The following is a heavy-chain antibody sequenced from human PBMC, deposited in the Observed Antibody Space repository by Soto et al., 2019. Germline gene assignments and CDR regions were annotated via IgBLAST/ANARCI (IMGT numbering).Heavy chain of an antibody. CDR1: GSSLSTNGMG. V-gene: IGHV2-5*02. CDR3: AQGHCGQNSYPIHFDN. J-gene: IGHJ4*02. D-gene: IGHD2-21*01. CDR2: IHWDDDR. Sequence: QITLKESGPTLVKPTQILTLTCTFSGSSLSTNGMGVGWMRQPPGKALEGLALIHWDDDRRYSPSLESRLTITKDTSKNQVVLTVANVDPVDTATYYCAQGHCGQNSYPIHFDNWGQGTLVTVSS.